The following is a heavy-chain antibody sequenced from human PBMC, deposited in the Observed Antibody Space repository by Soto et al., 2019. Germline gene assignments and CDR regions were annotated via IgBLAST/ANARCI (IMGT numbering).Heavy chain of an antibody. CDR1: GFTFSSYA. CDR2: ISYDGSNK. J-gene: IGHJ4*02. D-gene: IGHD2-2*01. Sequence: QVQLVESGGGVVQPGRSLRLSCAASGFTFSSYAMHWVRQAPGKGLEWVAVISYDGSNKYYADSVKGRFTISRDNSKNTLYLQMNSLRAEDTAVYYCARDEGVPAASYFDYWGQGTLVTVSS. V-gene: IGHV3-30-3*01. CDR3: ARDEGVPAASYFDY.